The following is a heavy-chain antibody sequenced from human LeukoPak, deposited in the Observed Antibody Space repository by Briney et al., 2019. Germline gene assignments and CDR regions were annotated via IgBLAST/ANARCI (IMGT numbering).Heavy chain of an antibody. D-gene: IGHD6-13*01. Sequence: PGGSLRLSCAASGFTFSSYGMHWVRQAPGKGLEWVSAISGSGTNTDYADSVKGRFTISRDNSKNTLYLQMNSLRAEDTAVYYCAKSFGPVIAAAGTGADWGQGTLVTVSS. CDR3: AKSFGPVIAAAGTGAD. CDR2: ISGSGTNT. J-gene: IGHJ4*02. V-gene: IGHV3-23*01. CDR1: GFTFSSYG.